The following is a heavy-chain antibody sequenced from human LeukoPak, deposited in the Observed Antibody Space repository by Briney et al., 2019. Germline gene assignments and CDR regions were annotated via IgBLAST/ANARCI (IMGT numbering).Heavy chain of an antibody. Sequence: GGSLRLSCAASGFSFSDYYMSWIRQAPGKGLEWVSYTYGGSTTTYYADSVKGRFTISRDNAKDSLFLEINSLRAEDTAVYYCARGDLHRCPDSWGQGTLVTVSA. V-gene: IGHV3-11*01. CDR1: GFSFSDYY. CDR2: TYGGSTTT. D-gene: IGHD2-21*02. CDR3: ARGDLHRCPDS. J-gene: IGHJ4*02.